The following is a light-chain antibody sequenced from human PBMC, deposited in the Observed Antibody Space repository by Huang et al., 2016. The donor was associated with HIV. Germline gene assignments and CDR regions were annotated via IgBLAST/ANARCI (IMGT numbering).Light chain of an antibody. Sequence: DIQMTQSPSSLSASVGDRVTITCRASQSISTYLNWYQQKPGRAPKLLIHSASSLQSGVPSRFSGSGSGTDFTLTISSLQPEDFATYFCQQSYTTIGTFGRGTNLEIK. J-gene: IGKJ2*01. V-gene: IGKV1-39*01. CDR2: SAS. CDR3: QQSYTTIGT. CDR1: QSISTY.